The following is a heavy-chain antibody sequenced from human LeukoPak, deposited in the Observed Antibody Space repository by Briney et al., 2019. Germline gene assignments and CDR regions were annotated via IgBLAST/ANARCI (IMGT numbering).Heavy chain of an antibody. J-gene: IGHJ4*02. D-gene: IGHD6-13*01. Sequence: GASVKVSCKASGYIFTSYVIIWVRQAPGQGLEWMGWISAYNGNTNYAQKLQGRVTMTTDTSTSTAYIELRSLRSDDTAVYYCARIAAAGNFFDYWGQGTLVTVSS. CDR1: GYIFTSYV. CDR2: ISAYNGNT. CDR3: ARIAAAGNFFDY. V-gene: IGHV1-18*01.